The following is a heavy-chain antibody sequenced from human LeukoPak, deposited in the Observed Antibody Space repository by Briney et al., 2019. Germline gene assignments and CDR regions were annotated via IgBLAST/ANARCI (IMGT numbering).Heavy chain of an antibody. J-gene: IGHJ4*02. CDR2: ISRSSIYI. CDR1: GFTFISYW. V-gene: IGHV3-21*01. Sequence: GGSLRLSCAASGFTFISYWMSWVRQAPGKGLEWVSSISRSSIYIYYADSVMGRFTISRDNAKNSLYLQMNSLRAEDTAVYYCARVPHYGDYVHYYFDYWGQGTLVTVSS. CDR3: ARVPHYGDYVHYYFDY. D-gene: IGHD4-17*01.